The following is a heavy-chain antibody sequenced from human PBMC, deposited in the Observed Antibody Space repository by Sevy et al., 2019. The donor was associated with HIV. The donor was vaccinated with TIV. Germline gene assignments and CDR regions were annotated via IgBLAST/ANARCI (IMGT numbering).Heavy chain of an antibody. J-gene: IGHJ4*02. V-gene: IGHV3-49*04. D-gene: IGHD1-1*01. CDR2: LKSNAYGGTL. CDR1: GFTFGDYA. Sequence: GGSLRLSCTTSGFTFGDYAMSWVRQAPGKGLEWVAFLKSNAYGGTLDYAASVKGRFTISRDDYKSIAHLQMNDLKTEDTAIYYCTGWKGAQSIFDYWGQGALVTVSS. CDR3: TGWKGAQSIFDY.